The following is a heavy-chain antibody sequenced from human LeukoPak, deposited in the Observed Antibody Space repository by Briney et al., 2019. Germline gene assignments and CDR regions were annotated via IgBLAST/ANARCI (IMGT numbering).Heavy chain of an antibody. J-gene: IGHJ4*02. V-gene: IGHV4-4*07. Sequence: SETLSLTCTVSGGSISSYYWSWIRQPAGKGLEWIGRIYTSGSTNYNPSLRCRVTLSVEATKNQSYLKRSSVTAADTAVYYCARTGPGNTFDYWGQGTLVTVSS. CDR3: ARTGPGNTFDY. CDR2: IYTSGST. CDR1: GGSISSYY. D-gene: IGHD1-26*01.